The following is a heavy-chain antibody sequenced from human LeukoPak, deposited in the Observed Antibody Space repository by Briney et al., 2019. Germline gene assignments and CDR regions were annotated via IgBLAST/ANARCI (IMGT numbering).Heavy chain of an antibody. CDR1: GFTFISYA. CDR2: ISGSGAST. CDR3: AKDPPGGGSSRYVDH. J-gene: IGHJ4*02. Sequence: GGSLRLSCAASGFTFISYAMSWVRQAPGRGLEWLSTISGSGASTYYADSVKGRFTISRDNSKNMLYLQMNSLRVEDTAVYYCAKDPPGGGSSRYVDHWGQETLVTVSS. V-gene: IGHV3-23*01. D-gene: IGHD6-13*01.